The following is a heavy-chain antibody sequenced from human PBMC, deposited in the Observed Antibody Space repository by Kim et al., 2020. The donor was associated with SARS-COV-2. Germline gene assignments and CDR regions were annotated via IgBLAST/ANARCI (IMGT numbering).Heavy chain of an antibody. CDR2: INPNSGAT. J-gene: IGHJ4*02. CDR1: GYTFIGYY. D-gene: IGHD3-10*01. V-gene: IGHV1-2*02. Sequence: ASVKVSCKASGYTFIGYYMHWMRQAPGQGLEWMGWINPNSGATNSAERFQGRVTMTWDTSISTAYMELSRLRSDDTAVYYFAILSYHSGTDYFDYWGQRT. CDR3: AILSYHSGTDYFDY.